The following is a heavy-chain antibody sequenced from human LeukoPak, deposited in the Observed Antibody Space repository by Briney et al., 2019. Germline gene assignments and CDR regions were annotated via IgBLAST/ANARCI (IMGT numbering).Heavy chain of an antibody. CDR1: GFAFSSYW. CDR3: ARDLDSGYDLGY. J-gene: IGHJ4*02. D-gene: IGHD5-12*01. V-gene: IGHV3-21*01. Sequence: GGSLRLSCAASGFAFSSYWMSWVRQAPGKGLEWVSSISSSSSYIYYADSVKGRFTISRDNAKNSLYLQMNSLRAEDTAVYYCARDLDSGYDLGYWGQGTLVTVSS. CDR2: ISSSSSYI.